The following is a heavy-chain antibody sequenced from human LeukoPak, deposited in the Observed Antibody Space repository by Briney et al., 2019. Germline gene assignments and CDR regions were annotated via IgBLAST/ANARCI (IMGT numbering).Heavy chain of an antibody. J-gene: IGHJ5*02. V-gene: IGHV3-48*03. CDR3: ARMEIVIEPAADSWFDP. CDR1: GFIFRNYE. CDR2: NTADGTNM. D-gene: IGHD2-2*03. Sequence: GGSQRLSCAASGFIFRNYEMNWVRQAPGKGLEWVSYNTADGTNMYYADSVKGRFTISRDNAKNSLSLQMNSLRVEDPAVYYCARMEIVIEPAADSWFDPWGQGTLVTVAS.